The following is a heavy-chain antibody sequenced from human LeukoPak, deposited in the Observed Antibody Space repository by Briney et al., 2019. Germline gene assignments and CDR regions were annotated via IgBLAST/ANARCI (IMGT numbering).Heavy chain of an antibody. CDR3: ASAGSWYPGGFDY. CDR1: GYTFTGYY. Sequence: ASVKVSCKASGYTFTGYYMHWVRRAPGQGLEWMGWINPNSGGTNYAQKFQGRVTMTRDTSISTAYMELSRLRSDDTAVYYCASAGSWYPGGFDYWGQGTLVTVSS. J-gene: IGHJ4*02. CDR2: INPNSGGT. D-gene: IGHD1-1*01. V-gene: IGHV1-2*02.